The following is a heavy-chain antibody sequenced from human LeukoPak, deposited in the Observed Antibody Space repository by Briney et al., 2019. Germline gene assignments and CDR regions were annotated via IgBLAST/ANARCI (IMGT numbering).Heavy chain of an antibody. V-gene: IGHV3-21*01. CDR1: GFTFSSYS. J-gene: IGHJ3*02. CDR3: ARDVSAGEYSSLGDAFDI. CDR2: ISSSSSYI. Sequence: PGGSLRLSCAASGFTFSSYSMNWVRQAPGKGLEWVSSISSSSSYIYYADSVKGRFTISRDSAKNLLYLQMNSLRAEDTAVYYCARDVSAGEYSSLGDAFDIWGQGTMVTVSS. D-gene: IGHD6-6*01.